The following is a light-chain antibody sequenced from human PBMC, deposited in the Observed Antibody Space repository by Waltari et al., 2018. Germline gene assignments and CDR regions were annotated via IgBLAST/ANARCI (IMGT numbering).Light chain of an antibody. V-gene: IGLV3-19*01. Sequence: SSELTQDPAVSVALGQTVRITCQGDSLRSYYASWYQQKPGQAPVLVIYGKNNLPAGIPDRFSGSSSGNTASLTITGAQAEDEADYYCNSRDSSGNYVFGTGTKVTVL. J-gene: IGLJ1*01. CDR2: GKN. CDR1: SLRSYY. CDR3: NSRDSSGNYV.